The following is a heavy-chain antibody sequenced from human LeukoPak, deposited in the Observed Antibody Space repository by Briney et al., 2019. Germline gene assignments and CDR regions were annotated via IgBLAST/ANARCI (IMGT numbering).Heavy chain of an antibody. J-gene: IGHJ4*02. V-gene: IGHV3-11*01. D-gene: IGHD3-22*01. CDR3: ARESYYDSSGYYYDF. CDR2: ISSSGSTT. CDR1: GFTFSDYY. Sequence: GGSLRLSCAASGFTFSDYYMSWIRQAPGKGLEWVSYISSSGSTTYYADSVKGRFTISRDNAKNSLYLQMNSLRAEDTAVYYCARESYYDSSGYYYDFWGQGTLVTVSS.